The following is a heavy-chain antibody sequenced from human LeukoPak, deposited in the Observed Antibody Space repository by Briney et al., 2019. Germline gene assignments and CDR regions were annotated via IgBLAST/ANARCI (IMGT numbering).Heavy chain of an antibody. V-gene: IGHV3-23*01. CDR3: AKDYSDSRVGDVFFEY. J-gene: IGHJ4*02. CDR1: GLTFSNYA. Sequence: GGSLRLSCAASGLTFSNYAMSWFRQAPGRGLEWVSGITSGFTPHYADSVKGRFTISRDNSKNTFHLQMNSLRAEDTAVYYCAKDYSDSRVGDVFFEYWGQGTLVTVSS. D-gene: IGHD1-26*01. CDR2: ITSGFTP.